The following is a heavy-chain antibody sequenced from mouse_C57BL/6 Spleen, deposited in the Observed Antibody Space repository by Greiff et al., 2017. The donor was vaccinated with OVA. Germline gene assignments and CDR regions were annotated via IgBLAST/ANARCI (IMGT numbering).Heavy chain of an antibody. CDR1: GFTFSDYG. V-gene: IGHV5-17*01. J-gene: IGHJ4*01. D-gene: IGHD1-1*01. Sequence: DVHLVESGGGLVKPGGSLKLSCAASGFTFSDYGMHWVRQAPEKGLEWVAYISSGSSTIYYADTVKGRFTISRDNAKNTLFLQMTSLRSEDTAMYYCARRAGSSYDYAMDYWGQGTSVTVSS. CDR2: ISSGSSTI. CDR3: ARRAGSSYDYAMDY.